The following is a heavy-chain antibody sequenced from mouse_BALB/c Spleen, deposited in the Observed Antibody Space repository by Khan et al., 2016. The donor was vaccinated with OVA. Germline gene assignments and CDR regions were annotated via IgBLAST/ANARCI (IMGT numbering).Heavy chain of an antibody. CDR3: ARDGYYYAIDY. Sequence: LVKTGASVKISCKASGYPFTSYYIHWVKQSHGKSLEWIGFISCYNGATNYNQKFKGKATITVDTSSRTAYMQFNSLKSEDSAVYYCARDGYYYAIDYWGQGTSVTVSS. CDR1: GYPFTSYY. CDR2: ISCYNGAT. V-gene: IGHV1S34*01. D-gene: IGHD2-3*01. J-gene: IGHJ4*01.